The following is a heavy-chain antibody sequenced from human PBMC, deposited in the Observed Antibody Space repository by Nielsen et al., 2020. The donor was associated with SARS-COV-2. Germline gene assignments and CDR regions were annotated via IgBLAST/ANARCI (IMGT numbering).Heavy chain of an antibody. J-gene: IGHJ6*02. CDR2: IDWDGDK. CDR3: AREWCMGRGHYYGMDV. Sequence: LRLSCNVSGFPISGGFSWAWISPPPGGPLECLARIDWDGDKNYNTSLKTRLTISKDTSKNQVVLTVTKMDPVDPATYFCAREWCMGRGHYYGMDVWGQGTTVTVSS. CDR1: GFPISGGFS. V-gene: IGHV2-70*11. D-gene: IGHD2-8*02.